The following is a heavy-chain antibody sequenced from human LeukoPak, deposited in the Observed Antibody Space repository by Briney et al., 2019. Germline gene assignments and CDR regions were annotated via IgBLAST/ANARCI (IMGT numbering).Heavy chain of an antibody. CDR2: NYTSGST. Sequence: PSETLSLTCTVSGGSISSYYWSWIRQPAGKGLEWIGRNYTSGSTNYNPSLKSRVTMSVDTSKNQFSLKLTSVTAADTAVYYCARDRGVVATTTTRFDYWGQGTLVTVSS. V-gene: IGHV4-4*07. CDR1: GGSISSYY. CDR3: ARDRGVVATTTTRFDY. D-gene: IGHD1-26*01. J-gene: IGHJ4*02.